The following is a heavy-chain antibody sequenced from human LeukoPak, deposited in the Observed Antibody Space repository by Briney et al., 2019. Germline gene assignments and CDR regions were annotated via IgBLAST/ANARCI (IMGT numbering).Heavy chain of an antibody. Sequence: GGSLRLSCAASGFTFDDYGMSWVRQAPGKGLEWVSDINWNGDSTGYADSVKGRFTISRDNAKNSLYLQMNSLRAEDTALYYCARRESSYQNYYYYYHMDVWGKGTTVTVSS. D-gene: IGHD3-16*02. J-gene: IGHJ6*03. CDR3: ARRESSYQNYYYYYHMDV. V-gene: IGHV3-20*04. CDR1: GFTFDDYG. CDR2: INWNGDST.